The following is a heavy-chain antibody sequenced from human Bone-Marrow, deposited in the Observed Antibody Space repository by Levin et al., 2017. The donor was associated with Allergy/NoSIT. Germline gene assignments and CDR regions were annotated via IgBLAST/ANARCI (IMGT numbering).Heavy chain of an antibody. J-gene: IGHJ4*01. CDR3: AKGSEYDY. Sequence: GESLKISCAASGFTFTNYGMHWVRQAPGKGLEWVALISYDGNNNYYADSVKGRFTISRDTSNNTLYLQMNSLRAEDTAVYYCAKGSEYDYWGQEPWSPSPQ. CDR1: GFTFTNYG. CDR2: ISYDGNNN. D-gene: IGHD2/OR15-2a*01. V-gene: IGHV3-30*18.